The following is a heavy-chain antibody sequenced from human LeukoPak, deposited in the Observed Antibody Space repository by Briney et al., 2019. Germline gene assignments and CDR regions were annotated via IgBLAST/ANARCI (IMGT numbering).Heavy chain of an antibody. Sequence: GASVKVSCKASGYTFTGYYIHWVRQAPGQGLEWMGWINPNSGGTNYAQKFQGRVTMTRDTSISTAYMELSRLRSDDTAVYCCARDSSRVRASAFDIWGQGTMVTVSS. CDR3: ARDSSRVRASAFDI. CDR1: GYTFTGYY. V-gene: IGHV1-2*02. CDR2: INPNSGGT. D-gene: IGHD3-10*01. J-gene: IGHJ3*02.